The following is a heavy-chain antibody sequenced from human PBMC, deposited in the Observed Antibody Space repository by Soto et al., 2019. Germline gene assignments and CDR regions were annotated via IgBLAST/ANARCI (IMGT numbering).Heavy chain of an antibody. V-gene: IGHV3-23*01. CDR2: IRVGGGDT. J-gene: IGHJ5*02. CDR1: GFTFSSSA. D-gene: IGHD6-19*01. Sequence: EVRLLESGGGLAQPGGSRRLSCAASGFTFSSSAMNWVRQAPGKGLEWVSSIRVGGGDTFYADSVRGRFTVSRDISRNTLYLQMNSLRAEDISIYYCAKSSVGTVRTSGWCNWFDPWGQGTLVTVSS. CDR3: AKSSVGTVRTSGWCNWFDP.